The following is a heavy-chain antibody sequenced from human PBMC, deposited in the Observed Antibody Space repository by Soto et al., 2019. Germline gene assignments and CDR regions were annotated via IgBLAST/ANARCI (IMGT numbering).Heavy chain of an antibody. CDR1: GFSGSSKY. J-gene: IGHJ4*02. Sequence: EVHLVESGGGLIQPGGSLRLSCAASGFSGSSKYMTWVRQAPGKGLEWVSVIYGGGTTYYADSVKGRFTISRDNSKNTLYLQMNSLRTDDTAVYYCVQTTGWPGFDFWGQGTLVIVSS. D-gene: IGHD6-19*01. CDR3: VQTTGWPGFDF. V-gene: IGHV3-53*01. CDR2: IYGGGTT.